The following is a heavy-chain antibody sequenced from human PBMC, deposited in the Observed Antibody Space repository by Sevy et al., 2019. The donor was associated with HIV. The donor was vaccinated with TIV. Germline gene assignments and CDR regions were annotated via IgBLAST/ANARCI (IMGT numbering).Heavy chain of an antibody. CDR3: AREENRELGTIPLDS. J-gene: IGHJ4*02. CDR2: ISKSGRTT. Sequence: GGSLRLSCAASGFTFSHHNMNWVRQAPGKGLEWIAYISKSGRTTYLADSVRGRFTISRDKAKNSLVLEMHSLTDEDTVVYYCAREENRELGTIPLDSWGRGIQVTV. D-gene: IGHD7-27*01. CDR1: GFTFSHHN. V-gene: IGHV3-48*02.